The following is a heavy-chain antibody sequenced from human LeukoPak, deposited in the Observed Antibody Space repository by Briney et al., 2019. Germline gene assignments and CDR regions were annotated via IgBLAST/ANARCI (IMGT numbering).Heavy chain of an antibody. J-gene: IGHJ4*02. CDR3: ARTLYCSGGSCYD. Sequence: SVKVSCKASGYTFTSYGISWVRQAPGQGLEWMGGIIPIFGTANYAQKFQGRVTITADESTSTAYMELNSLRSEDTAVYYCARTLYCSGGSCYDWGQGTLVTVSS. V-gene: IGHV1-69*13. CDR2: IIPIFGTA. D-gene: IGHD2-15*01. CDR1: GYTFTSYG.